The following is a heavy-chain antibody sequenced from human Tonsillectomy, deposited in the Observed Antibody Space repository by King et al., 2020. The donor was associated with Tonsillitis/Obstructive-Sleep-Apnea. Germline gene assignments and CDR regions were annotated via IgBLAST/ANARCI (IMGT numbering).Heavy chain of an antibody. J-gene: IGHJ4*02. CDR1: GFTVSSNY. V-gene: IGHV3-66*01. D-gene: IGHD6-6*01. CDR3: ASEEFSSSSSVFDY. Sequence: QLVQSGGGLVQPGGSLRLSYAASGFTVSSNYMSWVRQAPGKGLEWVSVIYSGGSTNYADSVKGRFTITRDNSKNTLYLQMNSLRAEDTAVYYCASEEFSSSSSVFDYWGQGTLVTVSS. CDR2: IYSGGST.